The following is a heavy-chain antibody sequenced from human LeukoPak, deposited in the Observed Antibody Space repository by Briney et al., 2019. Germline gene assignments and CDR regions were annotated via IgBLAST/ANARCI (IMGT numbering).Heavy chain of an antibody. Sequence: SVKVSCKASGFTFTSSAMKRVRQARGQRLEWIGWIVVGSGNTNYAQKFQERVTITRDMSTSTAYMELSSLRSEDTAMYYCAADSVGATKFEYFQHWGQGTLVTVSS. CDR2: IVVGSGNT. V-gene: IGHV1-58*02. D-gene: IGHD1-26*01. CDR1: GFTFTSSA. J-gene: IGHJ1*01. CDR3: AADSVGATKFEYFQH.